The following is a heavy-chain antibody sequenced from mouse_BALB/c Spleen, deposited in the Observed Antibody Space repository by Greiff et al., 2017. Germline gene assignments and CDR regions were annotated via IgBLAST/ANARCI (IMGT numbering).Heavy chain of an antibody. Sequence: QVQLKESGPGLVQPSQSLSITCTVSGFSLTSYGVHWVRQSPGKGLEWLGVIWSGGSTDYNAAFISRLSISKDNSKSQVFFKMNSLQANDTAIYYCAREPFAYWGQGTLVTVSA. J-gene: IGHJ3*01. CDR3: AREPFAY. CDR2: IWSGGST. V-gene: IGHV2-2*02. CDR1: GFSLTSYG.